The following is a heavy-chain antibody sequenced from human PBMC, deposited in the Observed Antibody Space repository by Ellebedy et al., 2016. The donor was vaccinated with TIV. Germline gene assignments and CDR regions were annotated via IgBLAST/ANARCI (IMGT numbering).Heavy chain of an antibody. D-gene: IGHD3-22*01. CDR2: ISHTGSRT. Sequence: GESLKISCAASGFTFSSFAMTWVRQAPGKGLECVSTISHTGSRTYYTDSVEGRFIISSDTSKKTLYLQMNGLRAKDTAVYYCTKGRGGGSDSSAPRYYFDYWGLGTLVTVSS. CDR3: TKGRGGGSDSSAPRYYFDY. J-gene: IGHJ4*02. CDR1: GFTFSSFA. V-gene: IGHV3-23*01.